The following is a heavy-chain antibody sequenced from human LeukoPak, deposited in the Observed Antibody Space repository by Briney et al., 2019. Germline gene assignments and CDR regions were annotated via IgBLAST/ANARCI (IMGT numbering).Heavy chain of an antibody. CDR3: ARTVWSGYIDY. D-gene: IGHD3-3*01. Sequence: PSETLSLTCAVYGGSFSGYYWSWIRQHPGKGLEWIGYIYYSGSTYYNPSLKSRVTISVDTSKNQFSLKLSSVTAADTAVYYCARTVWSGYIDYWGQGTLVTVSS. CDR2: IYYSGST. V-gene: IGHV4-31*11. J-gene: IGHJ4*02. CDR1: GGSFSGYY.